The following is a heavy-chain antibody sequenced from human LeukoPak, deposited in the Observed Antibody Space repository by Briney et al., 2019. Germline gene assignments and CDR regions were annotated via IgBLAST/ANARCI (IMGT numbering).Heavy chain of an antibody. Sequence: GGSLRLSCAASGFDFSSNWMHWVRQAPGKGLEWVSAISGSGGSTYYADSVKGRFTISRDNSKNTLYLQMNSLRAEDTAVYYCAKAPAVAGTVDYWGQGTLVTVSS. V-gene: IGHV3-23*01. D-gene: IGHD6-19*01. CDR3: AKAPAVAGTVDY. CDR2: ISGSGGST. CDR1: GFDFSSNW. J-gene: IGHJ4*02.